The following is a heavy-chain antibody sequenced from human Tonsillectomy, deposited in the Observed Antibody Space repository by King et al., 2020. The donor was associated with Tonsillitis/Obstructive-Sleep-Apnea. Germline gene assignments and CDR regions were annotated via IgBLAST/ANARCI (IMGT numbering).Heavy chain of an antibody. CDR2: IYYSGST. CDR3: AREALDAFDI. Sequence: VQLQESGPGLVKPSETLSLTCTVSGGYISSYYWSWIRQPPGKGLEWIGYIYYSGSTKYNPSLKSRVTISVDTSKNQFSLKLSSVTAADTAVYYCAREALDAFDIWGQGTMVTVSS. V-gene: IGHV4-59*01. J-gene: IGHJ3*02. CDR1: GGYISSYY.